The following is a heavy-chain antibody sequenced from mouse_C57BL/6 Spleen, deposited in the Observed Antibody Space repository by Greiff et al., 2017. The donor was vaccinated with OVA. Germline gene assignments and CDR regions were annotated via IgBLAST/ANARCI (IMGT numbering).Heavy chain of an antibody. CDR3: TRESDYYGSSPYYFDY. D-gene: IGHD1-1*01. V-gene: IGHV5-9-1*02. Sequence: EVKLVESGEGLVKPGGSLKLSCAASGFTFSSYAMSWVRQTPEKRLEWVAYISSGGDYIYYADTVKGRFTISRDNARNTLYLQMSSLKSEDTAMYYCTRESDYYGSSPYYFDYWGQGTTLTVSS. CDR2: ISSGGDYI. J-gene: IGHJ2*01. CDR1: GFTFSSYA.